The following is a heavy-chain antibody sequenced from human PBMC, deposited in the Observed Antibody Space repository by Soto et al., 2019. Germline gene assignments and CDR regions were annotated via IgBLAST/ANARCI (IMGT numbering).Heavy chain of an antibody. Sequence: SETLSLTCTVSGGSISSGGYYWSWIRQHPGKGLEWIGYIYYSGSTYYNPSLKSRVTISVDTSKNQFSLKLSSVTAADTAVYYCARGSYLAYYGMDVWGQGTTVTVSS. V-gene: IGHV4-31*03. CDR2: IYYSGST. CDR1: GGSISSGGYY. J-gene: IGHJ6*02. D-gene: IGHD3-10*01. CDR3: ARGSYLAYYGMDV.